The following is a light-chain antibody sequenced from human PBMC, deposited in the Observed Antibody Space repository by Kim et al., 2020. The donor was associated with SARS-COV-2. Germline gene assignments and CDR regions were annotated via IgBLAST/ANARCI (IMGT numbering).Light chain of an antibody. CDR2: AAS. Sequence: DIQMTQSPFFLSASVGDRVTMTCRASQSISSYLNWYQHKPGIAPKLLIYAASNLQSGVPSRFSGSGAGTHFTLTISNLQPEDFATYYCQQSHSSSLTFGGGTKVDIK. CDR1: QSISSY. J-gene: IGKJ4*01. CDR3: QQSHSSSLT. V-gene: IGKV1-39*01.